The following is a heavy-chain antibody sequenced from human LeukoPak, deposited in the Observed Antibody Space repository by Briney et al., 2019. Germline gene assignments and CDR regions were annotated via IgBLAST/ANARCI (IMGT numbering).Heavy chain of an antibody. CDR1: GYTLTNYG. CDR2: ISINDGNT. Sequence: ASVKVSCKASGYTLTNYGLTWVRQAPGQGLEWMGWISINDGNTRYAEKFQGRVTMTTDTSTYTAYMELRSLDSDDTAVYYCARDEQWLIDYWGQGTLVTVSS. D-gene: IGHD6-19*01. V-gene: IGHV1-18*01. J-gene: IGHJ4*02. CDR3: ARDEQWLIDY.